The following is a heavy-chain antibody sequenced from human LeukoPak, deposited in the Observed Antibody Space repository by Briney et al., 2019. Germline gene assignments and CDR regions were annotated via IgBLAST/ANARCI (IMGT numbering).Heavy chain of an antibody. V-gene: IGHV3-74*01. CDR2: IYIYGSSK. Sequence: PGGSLRLSCAASGFTFSNYWIEWVRQAPGKRLGWVSRIYIYGSSKNYPDSVKVRFTISKENAKNRLNLQRNSTSAEATAGYYCARAISGRYGLFDYWGQGPLVPVSS. CDR3: ARAISGRYGLFDY. J-gene: IGHJ4*02. D-gene: IGHD3-10*01. CDR1: GFTFSNYW.